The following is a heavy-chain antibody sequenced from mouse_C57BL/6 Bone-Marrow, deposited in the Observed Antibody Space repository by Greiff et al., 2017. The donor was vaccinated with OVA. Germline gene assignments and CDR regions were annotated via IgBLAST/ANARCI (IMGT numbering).Heavy chain of an antibody. CDR1: GFTFSSYT. D-gene: IGHD1-1*01. J-gene: IGHJ2*01. V-gene: IGHV5-9*01. Sequence: DVHLVESGGGLVKPGGSLKLSCAASGFTFSSYTMSWVRQTPEKRLEWVATISGGGGNTYYPASVQGRFTISRDNAKNTLYLQMSMLRSEDTALYYGERHWYYGSSSYFDYWGQGTTLTVSS. CDR2: ISGGGGNT. CDR3: ERHWYYGSSSYFDY.